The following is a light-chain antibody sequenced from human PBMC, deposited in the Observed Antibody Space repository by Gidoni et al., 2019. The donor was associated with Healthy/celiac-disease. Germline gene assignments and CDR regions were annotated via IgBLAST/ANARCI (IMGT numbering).Light chain of an antibody. CDR2: GAS. J-gene: IGKJ4*01. CDR3: QQYNNWPLT. CDR1: QSVSSN. V-gene: IGKV3-15*01. Sequence: EIVMTQSPATLSVSPGERATLSCKASQSVSSNLAWYQQKPGQAPMLLIYGASTRATGIPARFSGSGSGTDFTLTISSLQSEDIAVYYCQQYNNWPLTFGGGTKVEIK.